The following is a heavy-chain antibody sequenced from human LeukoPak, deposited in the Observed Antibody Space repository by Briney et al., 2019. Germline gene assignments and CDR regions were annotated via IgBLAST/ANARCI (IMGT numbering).Heavy chain of an antibody. D-gene: IGHD3-22*01. CDR2: IHPSGTL. CDR1: GASFSSGDQY. CDR3: SRGLDSRRLGY. Sequence: SQTLSLTCTVSGASFSSGDQYWNWIRQSPGKGLEWIGSIHPSGTLYNNPSLESRVTMSMDTSKNQFSLNLNSVTAADTAVYFCSRGLDSRRLGYWGQGTLVTVSS. J-gene: IGHJ4*02. V-gene: IGHV4-31*03.